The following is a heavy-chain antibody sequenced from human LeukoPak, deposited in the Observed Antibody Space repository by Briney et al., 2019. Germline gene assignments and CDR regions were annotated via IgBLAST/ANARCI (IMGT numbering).Heavy chain of an antibody. CDR2: ISSSSSYI. Sequence: GSLRLSCAASGFTFSSYSMNWVRQAPGKGLEWVSSISSSSSYIYYADSVKGRFTISRDNSKNSLYLQMNSLRTEDSALYYCAKDIDDLGAFDIWGQGTMVTVSS. J-gene: IGHJ3*02. CDR3: AKDIDDLGAFDI. D-gene: IGHD1-26*01. CDR1: GFTFSSYS. V-gene: IGHV3-21*04.